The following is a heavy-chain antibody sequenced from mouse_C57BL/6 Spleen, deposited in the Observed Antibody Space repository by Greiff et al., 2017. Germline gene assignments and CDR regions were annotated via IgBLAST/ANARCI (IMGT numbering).Heavy chain of an antibody. D-gene: IGHD1-1*01. Sequence: QVQLQQPGAELVKPGASVKLSCKASGYTFTSYWMHWVKQRPGQGLEWIGMIHPNSGSTNYNEKFKSKATLTVDKSSSTAYMQISSLTSEDSAVYYCARSGYYGPQAWFAYWGQGTLVTVSA. CDR2: IHPNSGST. CDR3: ARSGYYGPQAWFAY. J-gene: IGHJ3*01. V-gene: IGHV1-64*01. CDR1: GYTFTSYW.